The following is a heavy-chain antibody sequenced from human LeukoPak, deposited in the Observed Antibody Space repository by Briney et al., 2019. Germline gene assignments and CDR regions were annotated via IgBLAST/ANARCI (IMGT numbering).Heavy chain of an antibody. CDR3: ARVRSGSYYYFDS. V-gene: IGHV3-48*04. CDR2: ISSGSTVI. J-gene: IGHJ4*02. D-gene: IGHD1-26*01. Sequence: LGGSLRLSCAASGFTFNTYSMTWVRQAPGKGLEWVAYISSGSTVIYYADSVKGRFTISRDNAKTSLYLQMNSLRAADTAVYYCARVRSGSYYYFDSWGQGTLVTVSS. CDR1: GFTFNTYS.